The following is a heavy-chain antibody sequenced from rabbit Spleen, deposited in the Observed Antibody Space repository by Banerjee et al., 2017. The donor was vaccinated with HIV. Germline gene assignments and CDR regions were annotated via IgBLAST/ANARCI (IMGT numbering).Heavy chain of an antibody. J-gene: IGHJ2*01. Sequence: QEQLEESGGDLVKPEGSLTLTCTASGFSFSSGYWICWVRQAPGKGLEWIGCIYTGSGGTYYACWAKGRFTISKTSSTTVTLQMTSLTDADTASYFCARNYVNAFDPWGPGTLVTVS. CDR3: ARNYVNAFDP. CDR2: IYTGSGGT. CDR1: GFSFSSGYW. D-gene: IGHD1-1*01. V-gene: IGHV1S45*01.